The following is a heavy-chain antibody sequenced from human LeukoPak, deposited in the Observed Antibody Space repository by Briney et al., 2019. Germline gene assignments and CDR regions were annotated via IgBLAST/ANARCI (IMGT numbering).Heavy chain of an antibody. V-gene: IGHV3-30-3*01. CDR2: ISYDGSNQ. D-gene: IGHD2-2*01. J-gene: IGHJ3*02. CDR1: GFTFSSYA. Sequence: PGRSLRLSCAASGFTFSSYAMHWVRQAPGKGLEWVALISYDGSNQYYADSVKGRFTISRDNSKNTLYLQMNSLRAEDTAVYYCARVGDIVVVPAALWSAFDIWGQGTMVTVSS. CDR3: ARVGDIVVVPAALWSAFDI.